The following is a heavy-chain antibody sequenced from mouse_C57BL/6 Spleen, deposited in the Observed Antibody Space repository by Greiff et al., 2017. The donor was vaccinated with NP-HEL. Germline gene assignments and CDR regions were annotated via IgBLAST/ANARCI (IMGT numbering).Heavy chain of an antibody. CDR1: GYTFTSYW. CDR2: IDPSDSYT. V-gene: IGHV1-59*01. CDR3: ARLRDYDPD. Sequence: QVQLQQPGAELVRPGTSVKLSCKASGYTFTSYWMHWVKQRPGQGLEWIGVIDPSDSYTNYNQKFKGKATLTVDTSSSTAYMQLSSLTSEDSAVYYCARLRDYDPDWGQGTLVTVSA. D-gene: IGHD2-4*01. J-gene: IGHJ3*01.